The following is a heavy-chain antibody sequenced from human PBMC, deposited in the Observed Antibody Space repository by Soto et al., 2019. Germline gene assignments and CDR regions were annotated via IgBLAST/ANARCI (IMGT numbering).Heavy chain of an antibody. CDR1: GFTFSDYW. CDR3: ARAVKLAVPAATGYFDY. D-gene: IGHD6-13*01. V-gene: IGHV3-7*03. J-gene: IGHJ4*02. Sequence: GGSLRLSCEASGFTFSDYWMSWVRQAPGKGLEWVANIKPDGSVGYYVDSVKGRFTISRDNAKNSLFLQMNSLRAGDTAIYYCARAVKLAVPAATGYFDYWGLGTLVTVSS. CDR2: IKPDGSVG.